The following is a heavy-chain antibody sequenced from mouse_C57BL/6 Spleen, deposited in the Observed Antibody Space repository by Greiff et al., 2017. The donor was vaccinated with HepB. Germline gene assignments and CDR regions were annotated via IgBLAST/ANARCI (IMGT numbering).Heavy chain of an antibody. CDR3: ARRGYYDDDGYYFDY. V-gene: IGHV1-47*01. J-gene: IGHJ2*01. CDR1: GYTFTTYP. Sequence: VQLVESGAELVKPGASVKMSCKASGYTFTTYPIEWVKQNHGKSLEWIGNFHPYNDDTKYNEKFKGKATLTVEKSSSTVYLELSRVTSDDSAVYYCARRGYYDDDGYYFDYWGQGTTLTVSS. CDR2: FHPYNDDT. D-gene: IGHD2-4*01.